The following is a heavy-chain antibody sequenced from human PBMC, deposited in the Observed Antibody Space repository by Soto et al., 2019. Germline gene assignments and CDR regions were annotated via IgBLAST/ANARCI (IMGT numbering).Heavy chain of an antibody. J-gene: IGHJ6*02. CDR2: LSYDGSTK. D-gene: IGHD2-21*02. CDR3: ARERDMTLYGMDV. V-gene: IGHV3-30-3*01. Sequence: SLRLSCAASGITFSNYAMNWVRQAPGKGLEWVAVLSYDGSTKYYADSVKGRLTISRDNSKNTLFLQMNSLRAEDTAVYYCARERDMTLYGMDVWGQGTTVTVSS. CDR1: GITFSNYA.